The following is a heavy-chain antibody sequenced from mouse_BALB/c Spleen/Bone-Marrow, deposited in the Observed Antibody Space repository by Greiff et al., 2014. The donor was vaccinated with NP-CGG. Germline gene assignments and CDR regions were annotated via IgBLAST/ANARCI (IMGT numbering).Heavy chain of an antibody. CDR1: GFNIKDTY. CDR3: ANDWFAY. D-gene: IGHD2-3*01. Sequence: VQLQQPGAEPVKPGASVKLSCTASGFNIKDTYMHWVKQRPEQGLEWIGRIDPANGNTKYDPKFQGKATITADTSSNTAHLHLSSLTSEDTAVYYCANDWFAYWGQGTLVTVSA. J-gene: IGHJ3*01. CDR2: IDPANGNT. V-gene: IGHV14-3*02.